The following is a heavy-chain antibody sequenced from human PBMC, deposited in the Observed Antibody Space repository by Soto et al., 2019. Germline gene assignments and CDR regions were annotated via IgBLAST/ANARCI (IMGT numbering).Heavy chain of an antibody. CDR3: TRHTGYDSSLNY. V-gene: IGHV5-10-1*01. Sequence: GESLKISCQGSGYTFTGHWISWVRQMPGKGLEWMGRIDPSDSYTDYSPTVQGHVTMSADKSINTAYLQWSSLQASDTAVYYCTRHTGYDSSLNYWGQGTLVTVSS. CDR1: GYTFTGHW. J-gene: IGHJ4*02. CDR2: IDPSDSYT. D-gene: IGHD5-12*01.